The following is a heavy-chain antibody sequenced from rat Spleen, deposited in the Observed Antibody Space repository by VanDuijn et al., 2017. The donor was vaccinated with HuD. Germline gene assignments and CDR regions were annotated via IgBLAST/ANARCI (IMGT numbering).Heavy chain of an antibody. CDR2: MWYDGDT. D-gene: IGHD1-2*01. Sequence: QVQLKESGPGLVQPSETLSLTCTVSGFSLTSYSVSWVRQPSGKGPVWMGRMWYDGDTAYNSALKSRLSISRDPSKNKVFLKMISLPTDYTGTSYCTSEYHSRYFDYWGQGIMVT. J-gene: IGHJ2*01. CDR3: TSEYHSRYFDY. CDR1: GFSLTSYS. V-gene: IGHV2-63*01.